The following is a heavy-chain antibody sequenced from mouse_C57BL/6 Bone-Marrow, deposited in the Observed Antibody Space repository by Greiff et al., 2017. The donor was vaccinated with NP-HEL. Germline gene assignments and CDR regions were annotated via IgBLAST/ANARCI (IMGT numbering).Heavy chain of an antibody. CDR3: ARGGFRYFDF. CDR1: GYTFTSYT. J-gene: IGHJ1*03. V-gene: IGHV1-4*01. Sequence: QVQLQQSGAELARPGASVKMSCKASGYTFTSYTMHWVKQRPGQGLEWIGYINPSSGYTKYNQKFKDKATLTADKSSSTAYLQLSSLTSEDSAVYYCARGGFRYFDFWGTGTTVTVSS. CDR2: INPSSGYT.